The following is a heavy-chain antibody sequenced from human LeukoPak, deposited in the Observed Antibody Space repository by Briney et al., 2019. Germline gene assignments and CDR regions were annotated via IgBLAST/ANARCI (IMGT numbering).Heavy chain of an antibody. D-gene: IGHD5-12*01. CDR1: GGSISSSSYY. CDR2: IYYSGST. CDR3: ARRSVATQYFDL. Sequence: SETLSLTCIVSGGSISSSSYYWGWIRQPPGKGLEWIGSIYYSGSTYYNPSLKSRVTISVDTSKNQFSLKLSSVTAADTAVYYCARRSVATQYFDLWGRGTLVTVSS. V-gene: IGHV4-39*01. J-gene: IGHJ2*01.